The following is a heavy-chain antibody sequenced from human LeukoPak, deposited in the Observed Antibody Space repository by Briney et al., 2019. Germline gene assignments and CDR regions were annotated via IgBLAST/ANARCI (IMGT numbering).Heavy chain of an antibody. Sequence: SDTLSLTCTLSGGSISSYYWRWIRQPPGKGLEWIGYIYYSGSTNYDPSLRSRVTISVDTSKNQFSLDLRSVTAADTAVYYCARGPHYHDSSGYSPSYSYAMDVWGQGTTVTVSS. J-gene: IGHJ6*02. CDR1: GGSISSYY. CDR3: ARGPHYHDSSGYSPSYSYAMDV. D-gene: IGHD3-22*01. V-gene: IGHV4-59*07. CDR2: IYYSGST.